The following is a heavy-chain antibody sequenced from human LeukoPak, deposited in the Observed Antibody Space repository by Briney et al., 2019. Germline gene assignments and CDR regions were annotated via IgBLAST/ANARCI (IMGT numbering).Heavy chain of an antibody. CDR3: TRDVMITIFGVVTRPSGMDV. J-gene: IGHJ6*02. CDR1: GSTFSDHY. V-gene: IGHV3-72*01. Sequence: GGSLRLSCAASGSTFSDHYMDWVRQAPGKGLEWVGRSRNKANSYITEYAASVKGRFTISRDDSKNSLYLQMNSLKTEDTALYYCTRDVMITIFGVVTRPSGMDVWGQGTTVTVSS. CDR2: SRNKANSYIT. D-gene: IGHD3-3*01.